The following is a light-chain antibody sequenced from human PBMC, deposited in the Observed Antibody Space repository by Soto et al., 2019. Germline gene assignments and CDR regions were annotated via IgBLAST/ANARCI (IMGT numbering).Light chain of an antibody. CDR1: QNVNTN. V-gene: IGKV3-15*01. CDR2: GAS. J-gene: IGKJ1*01. Sequence: EIVMTQSPATLSVSPGERATLFCRASQNVNTNLAWYQQRPGQAPRLLIYGASTRATGIPARFSGSGSGTEFTLIISGLQSEDLAVYYCQQSYSSPRTFGQGTKVEIK. CDR3: QQSYSSPRT.